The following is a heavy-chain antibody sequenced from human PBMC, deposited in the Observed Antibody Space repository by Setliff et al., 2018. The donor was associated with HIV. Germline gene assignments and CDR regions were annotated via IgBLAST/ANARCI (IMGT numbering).Heavy chain of an antibody. V-gene: IGHV1-18*01. Sequence: ASVKVSCKASGYTFTSYGISWVRPAPGQGLEWMGWISAYNGNTNYAQKLQGRVTMTTDTSTSTAYMELRSLRSDDTAVYYCARVQQLVQRIHKVDYWGQGTLVTV. D-gene: IGHD6-6*01. CDR1: GYTFTSYG. CDR2: ISAYNGNT. J-gene: IGHJ4*02. CDR3: ARVQQLVQRIHKVDY.